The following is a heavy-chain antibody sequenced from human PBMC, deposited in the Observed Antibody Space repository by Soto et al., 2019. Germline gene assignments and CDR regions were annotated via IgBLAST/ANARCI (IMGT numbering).Heavy chain of an antibody. CDR1: GGSISSYY. D-gene: IGHD3-22*01. CDR3: ATYTMIVASGHNWFDP. V-gene: IGHV4-59*01. J-gene: IGHJ5*02. Sequence: NPSETLSLTCTVSGGSISSYYWSWIRQPPGKGLEWIGYIYYSGSTNYNPSLKSRVTISVDTSKNQFSLKLSSVTAADTAVYYCATYTMIVASGHNWFDPWGQGTLVTVSS. CDR2: IYYSGST.